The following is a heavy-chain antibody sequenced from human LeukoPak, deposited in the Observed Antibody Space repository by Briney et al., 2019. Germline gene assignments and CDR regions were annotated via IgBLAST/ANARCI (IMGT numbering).Heavy chain of an antibody. V-gene: IGHV3-30-3*01. CDR2: ISYDGSNK. D-gene: IGHD3-9*01. CDR1: GFTFSSYA. CDR3: ARGDVLRYFDWLLYYGMDV. J-gene: IGHJ6*02. Sequence: PGRSLRLSCAASGFTFSSYAMHWVRQAPGKGLEWVAVISYDGSNKYYADSVKGRFTISRDNSKNTLYLQMNSLRAEDTAVYYCARGDVLRYFDWLLYYGMDVWGQGTTVTVSS.